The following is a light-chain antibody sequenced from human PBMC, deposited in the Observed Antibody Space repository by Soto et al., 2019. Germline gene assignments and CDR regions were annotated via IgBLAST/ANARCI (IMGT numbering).Light chain of an antibody. V-gene: IGLV7-46*01. CDR3: LLVYSGIVV. Sequence: QTVVTQEPSLTVSPGGTVTLTCGSSTGAVTSGHYPYWFHQKPGQAPKTLIYDTTNKHSWSPARFSGSLLGGKAALTLSGAQPEDEADYYCLLVYSGIVVFGGGTKLTVL. CDR2: DTT. J-gene: IGLJ2*01. CDR1: TGAVTSGHY.